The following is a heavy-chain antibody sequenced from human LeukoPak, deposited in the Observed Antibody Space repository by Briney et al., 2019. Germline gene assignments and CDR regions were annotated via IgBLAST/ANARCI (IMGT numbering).Heavy chain of an antibody. J-gene: IGHJ1*01. Sequence: GGSLRLSCAASGYTFSSFWIHWVRQAPGKGLEWVARIDSDGSDTRYADSVKGRFTISRDNAKNTLYLQMNSLRAEDTAVYYCARVLSADSPGFQHWGQGTLVTVSS. V-gene: IGHV3-74*01. CDR2: IDSDGSDT. D-gene: IGHD3-22*01. CDR1: GYTFSSFW. CDR3: ARVLSADSPGFQH.